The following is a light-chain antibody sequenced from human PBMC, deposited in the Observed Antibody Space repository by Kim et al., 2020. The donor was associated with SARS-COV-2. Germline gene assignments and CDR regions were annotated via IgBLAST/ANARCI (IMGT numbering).Light chain of an antibody. Sequence: NFMLTQPHPVSESPGKTVTISCTGSSGSIASNNVQWYQQRPGSAPTTVIYEDNQRPSGVPDRFSGSIDSSSNSASLTISGLKTEDEADYYCQSYDSSNHVVFGGGTQLTVL. CDR3: QSYDSSNHVV. V-gene: IGLV6-57*02. J-gene: IGLJ2*01. CDR2: EDN. CDR1: SGSIASNN.